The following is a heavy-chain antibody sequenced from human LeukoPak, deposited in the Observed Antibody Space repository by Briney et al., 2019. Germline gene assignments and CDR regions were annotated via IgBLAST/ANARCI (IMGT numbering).Heavy chain of an antibody. J-gene: IGHJ4*02. CDR1: GGSISNGDHY. D-gene: IGHD5-18*01. V-gene: IGHV4-30-4*08. CDR3: ARGYSYGIIIDY. Sequence: SETLSLTCTVSGGSISNGDHYWSWIRQHPGKGLEWIGHIYYSGSTYYNPSLKSRVTISVDRSKNQFSLKLSSVTAADTAVYYCARGYSYGIIIDYWGQGTLVTVSS. CDR2: IYYSGST.